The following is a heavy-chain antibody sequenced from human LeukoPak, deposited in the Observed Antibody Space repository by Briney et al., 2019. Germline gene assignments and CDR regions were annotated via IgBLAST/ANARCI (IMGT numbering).Heavy chain of an antibody. V-gene: IGHV1-8*03. D-gene: IGHD6-19*01. CDR2: INPNSGNT. J-gene: IGHJ4*02. CDR1: GYTFTGYY. Sequence: ASVKVSCKASGYTFTGYYLHWVRQAPGQGLEWMGWINPNSGNTGYAQKFQGRVTITRNTPLSTAYMELSSLRSEDTAVYYCAKDFPSGWPSTGYFDYWGQGTLVTVSS. CDR3: AKDFPSGWPSTGYFDY.